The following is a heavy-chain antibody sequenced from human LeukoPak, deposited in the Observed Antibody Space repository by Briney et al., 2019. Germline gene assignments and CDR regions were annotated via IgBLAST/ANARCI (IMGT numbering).Heavy chain of an antibody. V-gene: IGHV3-23*01. CDR3: AGRREYYDSSGYDY. CDR2: ISGSGGNT. D-gene: IGHD3-22*01. J-gene: IGHJ4*02. Sequence: GGSLRLSCAASGFTFSSYAMSWVRQAPGKGLEWVSAISGSGGNTYYADSVKGRFTISRDNSKNTLYLQMNSLRAEDTAVYYCAGRREYYDSSGYDYWGQGTLVTVSS. CDR1: GFTFSSYA.